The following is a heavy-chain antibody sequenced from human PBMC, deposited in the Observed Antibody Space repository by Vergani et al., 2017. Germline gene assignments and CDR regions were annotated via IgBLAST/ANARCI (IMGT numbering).Heavy chain of an antibody. CDR3: AKDSSGSYLYYYYYYGMDV. CDR2: ISYDGSNR. Sequence: QVQLVESGGGVVQPGRSLRLSCADSGFTFSSYGMHWVRQAPGKGLEWVAVISYDGSNRYYADSVKGRFTISRDNSKNTLYLQMNSLRAEDTAVYYCAKDSSGSYLYYYYYYGMDVWGQGTTVTVSS. V-gene: IGHV3-30*18. D-gene: IGHD1-26*01. CDR1: GFTFSSYG. J-gene: IGHJ6*02.